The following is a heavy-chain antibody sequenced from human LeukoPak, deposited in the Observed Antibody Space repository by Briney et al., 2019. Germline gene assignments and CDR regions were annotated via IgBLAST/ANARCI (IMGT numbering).Heavy chain of an antibody. J-gene: IGHJ5*02. CDR1: GFMFRTYW. Sequence: QPGGSLRLSCVASGFMFRTYWMSWVRQAPGKGLEWVSAISGSGGSTYYADSVKGRFTISRDNSKNTLYLQMNSLRAEDTAVYYCAKDPYLKPTSRFDPWGQGTLVTVSS. D-gene: IGHD5-12*01. CDR2: ISGSGGST. CDR3: AKDPYLKPTSRFDP. V-gene: IGHV3-23*01.